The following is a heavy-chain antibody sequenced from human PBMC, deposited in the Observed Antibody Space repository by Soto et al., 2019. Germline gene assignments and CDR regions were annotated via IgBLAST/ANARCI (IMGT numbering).Heavy chain of an antibody. CDR3: ARGGGQQLADWHFSARYYFDY. D-gene: IGHD6-13*01. V-gene: IGHV4-39*01. CDR2: IYYSGST. CDR1: GGSISSSSYY. J-gene: IGHJ4*02. Sequence: SGTLSLTCTVSGGSISSSSYYWGWIRQPPGKGLEWIGSIYYSGSTYYNPSLKSRVTISVDTSKNQFSLKLSSVTAADTAVYYCARGGGQQLADWHFSARYYFDYWGQGTLVTAPQ.